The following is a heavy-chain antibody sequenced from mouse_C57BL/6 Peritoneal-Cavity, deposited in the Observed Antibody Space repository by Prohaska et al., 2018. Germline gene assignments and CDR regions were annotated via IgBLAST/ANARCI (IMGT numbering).Heavy chain of an antibody. V-gene: IGHV1-63*01. CDR2: IYPGGGYT. CDR1: GYTFTNYW. J-gene: IGHJ4*01. Sequence: QVQLQQSGAELVRPGTSVKMSCKASGYTFTNYWIGWAQQRPGHGLEWIGAIYPGGGYTNYNEKFKGKATQTADKSSSTAYMQFSSLTSEDSAIYYCARYVEKAMDYWGQGTSVTVSS. CDR3: ARYVEKAMDY.